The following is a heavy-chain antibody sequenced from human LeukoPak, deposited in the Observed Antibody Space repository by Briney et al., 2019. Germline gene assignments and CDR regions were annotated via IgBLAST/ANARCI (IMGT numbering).Heavy chain of an antibody. CDR1: GGSISSYY. V-gene: IGHV4-59*12. D-gene: IGHD3-10*01. CDR3: ARLRSYYYGSGSYHGKKGNYYYMDV. Sequence: SETLSLTCTVSGGSISSYYWSWIRQPPGKGLEWIGYIYYSGSTNYNPSLKSRVTISVDTSKNQFSLKLSSVTAADTAVYYCARLRSYYYGSGSYHGKKGNYYYMDVWGKGTTVTISS. CDR2: IYYSGST. J-gene: IGHJ6*03.